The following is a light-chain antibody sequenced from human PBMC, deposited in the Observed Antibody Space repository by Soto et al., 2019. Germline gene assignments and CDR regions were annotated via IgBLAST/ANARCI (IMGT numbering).Light chain of an antibody. Sequence: DIQMTQSPSTLSASVGDRVNITCRATQSFITWLAWYQQKPGKDPKLLIYKASSLQSGVPSRFSGSGSGSEFTLTISSRQPDDFGTYYCQQYDTYPRTFGQGTTVEIK. CDR2: KAS. J-gene: IGKJ1*01. CDR1: QSFITW. V-gene: IGKV1-5*03. CDR3: QQYDTYPRT.